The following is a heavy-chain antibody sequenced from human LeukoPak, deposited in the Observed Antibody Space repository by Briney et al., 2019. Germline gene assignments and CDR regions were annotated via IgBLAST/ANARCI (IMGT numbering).Heavy chain of an antibody. CDR3: AREGAAMDV. CDR1: GFTFSSEW. J-gene: IGHJ6*02. Sequence: GGSLRLSCAASGFTFSSEWMHWVRQAPGKGLVWFPRINSDGSSTTYADSVKGRFTISRANPKNTLYLQMNSLRAEATAFYSVAREGAAMDVWGQGTTVTVSS. CDR2: INSDGSST. V-gene: IGHV3-74*01. D-gene: IGHD1-26*01.